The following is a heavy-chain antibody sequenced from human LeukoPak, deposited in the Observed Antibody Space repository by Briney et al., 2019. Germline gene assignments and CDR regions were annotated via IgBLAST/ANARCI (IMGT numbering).Heavy chain of an antibody. V-gene: IGHV1-45*02. Sequence: SVKVSCKASGYTFTYRYLHWVRQAPGQALEWMGWITPFNGNTNYAQKFQDRVTITRDRSMSTAYMELGSLRSEDTAMYYCAGAVAALNWFDPWGQGTLVTVSS. J-gene: IGHJ5*02. CDR2: ITPFNGNT. CDR3: AGAVAALNWFDP. CDR1: GYTFTYRY. D-gene: IGHD6-19*01.